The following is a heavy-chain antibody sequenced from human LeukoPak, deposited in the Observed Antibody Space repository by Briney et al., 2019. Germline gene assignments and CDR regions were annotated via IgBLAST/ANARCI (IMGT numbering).Heavy chain of an antibody. D-gene: IGHD6-13*01. CDR1: GYSFTSYW. CDR3: ARHEWYSSSSPVDY. Sequence: GASLKISCQGSGYSFTSYWIGWVRQLPGKGLEWMGIIYPGDSDTRYSPSFQGQVTISADRSISTAYLQWSSLKASDTAMYYCARHEWYSSSSPVDYWGQGTLVTVSS. V-gene: IGHV5-51*01. CDR2: IYPGDSDT. J-gene: IGHJ4*02.